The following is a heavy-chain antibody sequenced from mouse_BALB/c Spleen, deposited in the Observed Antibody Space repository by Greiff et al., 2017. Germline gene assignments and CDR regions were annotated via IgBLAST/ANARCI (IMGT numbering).Heavy chain of an antibody. J-gene: IGHJ2*01. D-gene: IGHD2-1*01. CDR3: ARVRGYGNFFDY. Sequence: QVQLKQSGPGLVAPSQSLSITCTVSGFSLTGYGVNWVRQPPGKGLEWLGMIWGDGSTDYNSALKSRLSISKDNSKSQVFLKMNSLQTDDTARYYCARVRGYGNFFDYWGQGTTLTVSS. CDR2: IWGDGST. CDR1: GFSLTGYG. V-gene: IGHV2-6-7*01.